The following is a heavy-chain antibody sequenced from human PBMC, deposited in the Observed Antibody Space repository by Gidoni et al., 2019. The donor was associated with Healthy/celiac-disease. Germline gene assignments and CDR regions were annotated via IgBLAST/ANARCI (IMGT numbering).Heavy chain of an antibody. CDR3: ARGGTYYDFWSGYYTYDY. D-gene: IGHD3-3*01. CDR2: MNPNSGNT. J-gene: IGHJ4*02. CDR1: GYTFTSYD. Sequence: QVQLVQSGAEVKKPGASVKVSCKASGYTFTSYDINWVRQATGQGLEWMGWMNPNSGNTGYAQKFQGRVTMTRNTSISTAYMELSSLRSEDTAVYYCARGGTYYDFWSGYYTYDYWGQGTLVTVSS. V-gene: IGHV1-8*01.